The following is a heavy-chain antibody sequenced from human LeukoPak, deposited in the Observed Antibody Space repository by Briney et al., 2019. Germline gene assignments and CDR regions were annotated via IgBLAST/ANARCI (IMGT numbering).Heavy chain of an antibody. J-gene: IGHJ4*02. V-gene: IGHV1-2*02. D-gene: IGHD3-10*01. CDR1: GYTFTGYY. Sequence: GASVKVSCKASGYTFTGYYMHWLRQAPGQGLEWMGWMNPNSGGTNYAQKFQGRVTMTRDTSISTAYMELSRLRSDDTAVYYCARGAYYYGSGSYLSDFDYWGQGTLVTVSS. CDR2: MNPNSGGT. CDR3: ARGAYYYGSGSYLSDFDY.